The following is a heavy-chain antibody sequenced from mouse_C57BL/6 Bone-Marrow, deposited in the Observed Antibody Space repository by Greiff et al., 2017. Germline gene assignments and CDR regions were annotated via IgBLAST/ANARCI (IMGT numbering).Heavy chain of an antibody. D-gene: IGHD2-4*01. V-gene: IGHV1-82*01. CDR1: GYAFSSSW. J-gene: IGHJ2*01. CDR3: ARGRGLRLDY. Sequence: QVQLQQSGPELVKPGASVKISCKASGYAFSSSWMNRVKQRPGKGLEWIGRIYPGDGDTNYNGKFKGKATLTADKSSSTAYMQLSSLTSEDSAVYFCARGRGLRLDYWGQGTTLTVSS. CDR2: IYPGDGDT.